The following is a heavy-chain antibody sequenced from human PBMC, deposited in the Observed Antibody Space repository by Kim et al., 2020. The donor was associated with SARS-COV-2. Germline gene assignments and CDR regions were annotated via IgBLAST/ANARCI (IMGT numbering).Heavy chain of an antibody. D-gene: IGHD1-26*01. CDR1: GGSISSGSYY. V-gene: IGHV4-39*01. CDR2: IYYSGTT. CDR3: AALPAGIVVGDI. J-gene: IGHJ3*02. Sequence: SETLSLTCTVSGGSISSGSYYWGWIRQPPGKGLEWIGSIYYSGTTYHNPSLKSRVTMSVDTSKNQFSLKLSSVTAADTAVYYCAALPAGIVVGDIWGQWT.